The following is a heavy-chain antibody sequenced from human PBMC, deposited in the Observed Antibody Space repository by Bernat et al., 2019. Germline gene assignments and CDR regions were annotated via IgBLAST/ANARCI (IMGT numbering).Heavy chain of an antibody. CDR3: AHSRITGTTPPYFDY. D-gene: IGHD1-7*01. J-gene: IGHJ4*02. Sequence: QVTLKKSGPVLVKPTETLTLTCTVSGFSLSNARMGVSWIRQPPGKALEWLAHIFSNDEKSYSTSLKSRLTITKDTSKNQVVLTMTNMDPVDTATYYCAHSRITGTTPPYFDYWGQGTLVTVSS. V-gene: IGHV2-26*01. CDR1: GFSLSNARMG. CDR2: IFSNDEK.